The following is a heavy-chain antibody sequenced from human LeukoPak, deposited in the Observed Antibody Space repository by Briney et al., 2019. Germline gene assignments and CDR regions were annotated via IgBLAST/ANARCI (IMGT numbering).Heavy chain of an antibody. CDR3: AKDRVGATLVGDY. J-gene: IGHJ4*02. D-gene: IGHD1-26*01. V-gene: IGHV3-23*01. Sequence: GGSLRLSCAASGFTFSSYSMNWVRQAPGKGLEWVSAISGSGGSTYYADSVKGRFTISRDNSKNTLYLQMNSLRAEDTAVYYCAKDRVGATLVGDYWGQGTLVTVSS. CDR2: ISGSGGST. CDR1: GFTFSSYS.